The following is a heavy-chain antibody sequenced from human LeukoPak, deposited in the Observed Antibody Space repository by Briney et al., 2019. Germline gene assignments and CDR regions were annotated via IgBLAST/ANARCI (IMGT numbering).Heavy chain of an antibody. CDR1: GYTFTGYY. J-gene: IGHJ4*02. CDR2: INPNSGGT. V-gene: IGHV1-2*02. Sequence: ASVKFSCKASGYTFTGYYMHWVRQAPGQGLEWMGWINPNSGGTNYAQKFQGRVTMTRDTSISTAYMELSRLRSDDTAVYYCARGPPSLGYCSGTSCGIDYWGQGALVTVSS. CDR3: ARGPPSLGYCSGTSCGIDY. D-gene: IGHD2-2*01.